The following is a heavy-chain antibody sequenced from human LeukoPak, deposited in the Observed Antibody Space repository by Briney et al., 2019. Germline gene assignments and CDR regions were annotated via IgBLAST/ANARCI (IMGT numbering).Heavy chain of an antibody. V-gene: IGHV1-2*02. D-gene: IGHD3-16*01. CDR2: INPNSGGA. J-gene: IGHJ4*02. CDR1: RYTFTDHY. CDR3: ARSTGTTFAFSDY. Sequence: AVKVSCKPSRYTFTDHYMHWLRQAPGHGLEWMGWINPNSGGANYAQKFEGRVTMTRETSISTAYMELSRLRSDDTAVYYCARSTGTTFAFSDYWGQGTLVTVSS.